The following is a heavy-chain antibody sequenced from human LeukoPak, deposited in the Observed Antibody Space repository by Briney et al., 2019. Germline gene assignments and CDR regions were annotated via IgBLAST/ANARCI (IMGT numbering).Heavy chain of an antibody. Sequence: GGSLRLSCAASGFTFSSYAMHWVRQAPGKGLEYASAISSNGGSTYYANSVKGRFTISRDSTKNTLYLQMGSLRAEDMAVYYCARGRGMTFDYWGQGTLVTVSS. V-gene: IGHV3-64*01. CDR1: GFTFSSYA. J-gene: IGHJ4*02. CDR2: ISSNGGST. CDR3: ARGRGMTFDY. D-gene: IGHD2-21*02.